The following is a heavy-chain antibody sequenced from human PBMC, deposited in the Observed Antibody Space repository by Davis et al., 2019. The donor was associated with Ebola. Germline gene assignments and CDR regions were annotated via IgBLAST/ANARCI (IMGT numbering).Heavy chain of an antibody. D-gene: IGHD3-10*01. V-gene: IGHV3-23*01. J-gene: IGHJ4*01. Sequence: GESLKISCAASGFTFSSNGMSWVRQAPGKGLEWVSGISGSGDSTNYAGSVKGRFTISRDNSKNTLSLQMISLRAEDTAVYYCAKGSGSGGYKPFDYWGQGTLITVSS. CDR2: ISGSGDST. CDR1: GFTFSSNG. CDR3: AKGSGSGGYKPFDY.